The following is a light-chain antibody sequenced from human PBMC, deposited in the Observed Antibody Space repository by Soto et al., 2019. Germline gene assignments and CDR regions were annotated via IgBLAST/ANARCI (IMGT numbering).Light chain of an antibody. CDR3: QQYGSSTLT. J-gene: IGKJ4*01. V-gene: IGKV3-20*01. CDR1: QSVSSSY. Sequence: EIVLTQSPGTLSLSPGERAPLACRASQSVSSSYLAWYQQKPGQAPRRLIYRASSWATGIPDRFSGSGSGTDFTLTISRLEPEDFAVYYCQQYGSSTLTFGGGTKVDIK. CDR2: RAS.